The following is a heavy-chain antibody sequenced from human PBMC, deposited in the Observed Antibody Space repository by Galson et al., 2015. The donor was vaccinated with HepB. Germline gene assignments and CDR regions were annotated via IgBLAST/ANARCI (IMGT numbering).Heavy chain of an antibody. CDR1: TFIFSTYS. D-gene: IGHD4-23*01. CDR2: ISSGTTTI. J-gene: IGHJ4*02. V-gene: IGHV3-48*04. CDR3: VFLRGNDLKPLDY. Sequence: SLRLSCAASTFIFSTYSMNWVRQAPGKGLEWVSYISSGTTTIYYADSVKGRFTISRDNAKMSLYLQMSGLRAEXTAVYXXVFLRGNDLKPLDYWGQGTLVTVSS.